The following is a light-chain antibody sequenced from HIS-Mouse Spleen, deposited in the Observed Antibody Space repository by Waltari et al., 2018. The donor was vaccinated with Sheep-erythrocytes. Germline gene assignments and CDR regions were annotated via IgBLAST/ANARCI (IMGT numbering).Light chain of an antibody. CDR1: SSDVGGYNY. V-gene: IGLV2-11*02. Sequence: QSALTQPRPVSGSPGQSVTISCTGTSSDVGGYNYGFWYQQHPGKAPKLMIYDVSKRPSGVPDRFSGSKSGNTASLTISGLQAEDEADYYCCSYAGSYNHVFATGTKVTVL. CDR3: CSYAGSYNHV. J-gene: IGLJ1*01. CDR2: DVS.